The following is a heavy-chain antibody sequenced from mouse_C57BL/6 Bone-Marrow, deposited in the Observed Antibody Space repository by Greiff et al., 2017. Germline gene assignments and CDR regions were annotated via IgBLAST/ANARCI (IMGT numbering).Heavy chain of an antibody. V-gene: IGHV1-9*01. CDR1: GYTFTGYW. J-gene: IGHJ4*01. CDR3: ARNGYDSYYCAMDY. Sequence: VQLQQSGAELMKPGASVKLSCKATGYTFTGYWIEWVKQRPGHGLEWIGEILPGSGSTTYNEKFKGKATFTADTSSNTAYMQLSSLTTEDSAIYYCARNGYDSYYCAMDYWGQGTSVTVSS. D-gene: IGHD2-2*01. CDR2: ILPGSGST.